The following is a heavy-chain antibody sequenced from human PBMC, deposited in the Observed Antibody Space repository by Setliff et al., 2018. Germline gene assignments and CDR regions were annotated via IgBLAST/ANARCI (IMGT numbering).Heavy chain of an antibody. CDR1: GFTFSTYE. CDR3: ARGTFYDSWSGSYPNYFDC. D-gene: IGHD3-3*01. V-gene: IGHV3-48*03. J-gene: IGHJ4*02. CDR2: ISSDAATI. Sequence: GGSLRLSCAASGFTFSTYEMNWVRQAPGKGLEWVSHISSDAATIYYADSVKGRFTITRDNANNSLYLQMHSLRAEDTAVYYCARGTFYDSWSGSYPNYFDCWGQGTLVTVSS.